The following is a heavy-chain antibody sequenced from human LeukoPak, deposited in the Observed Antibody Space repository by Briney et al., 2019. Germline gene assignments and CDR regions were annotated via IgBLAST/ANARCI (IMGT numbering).Heavy chain of an antibody. CDR3: AGEIVGATYFDY. Sequence: ASVKVSCKASGYTFTSYGISWVRQAPGQGPEWMGWISAYNGNTNYAQKLQGRVTMTRDTSTSTVYMELSSLISEDTAVYYCAGEIVGATYFDYWGQGALVTVSS. J-gene: IGHJ4*02. CDR2: ISAYNGNT. CDR1: GYTFTSYG. D-gene: IGHD1-26*01. V-gene: IGHV1-18*01.